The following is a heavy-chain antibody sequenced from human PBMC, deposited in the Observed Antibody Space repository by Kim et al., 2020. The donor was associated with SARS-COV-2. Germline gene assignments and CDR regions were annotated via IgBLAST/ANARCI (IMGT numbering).Heavy chain of an antibody. CDR2: ITNKANSYAT. V-gene: IGHV3-73*01. CDR1: GFTFSGSA. CDR3: SADGDV. J-gene: IGHJ6*02. Sequence: GGSLRLSCVASGFTFSGSAMHWVRQASGKGLEWVGRITNKANSYATVYGTSVKGRFTISRDDSKNTAFLQMNSLKTEDTAVYYCSADGDVWGQGTTATVS.